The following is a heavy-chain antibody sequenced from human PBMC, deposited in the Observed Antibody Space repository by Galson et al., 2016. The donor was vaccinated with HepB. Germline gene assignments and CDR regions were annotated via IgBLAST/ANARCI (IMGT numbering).Heavy chain of an antibody. CDR2: IGHDGDIK. V-gene: IGHV3-30*09. CDR1: GFSFSSYA. Sequence: SLRLSCAASGFSFSSYAMYWVRQIPGKGLEWVSTIGHDGDIKYSLDSVKGRFVISRDNSKKMLYLQLNNLRAEDTGLYYCGSDGELWLKGFGHYVGLWGQGTLVTVSS. J-gene: IGHJ4*02. D-gene: IGHD3-10*02. CDR3: GSDGELWLKGFGHYVGL.